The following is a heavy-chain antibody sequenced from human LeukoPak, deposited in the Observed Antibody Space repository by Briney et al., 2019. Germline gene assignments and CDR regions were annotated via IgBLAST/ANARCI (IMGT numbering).Heavy chain of an antibody. CDR2: IYYSGST. CDR1: GGSISSYY. J-gene: IGHJ4*02. Sequence: SETLSLTCTVSGGSISSYYWSWIRQPPGKGLEWIGYIYYSGSTNYNPSLKSRVTISVDTSKNQFSLKLSSVTAADTAVYYCAREGRQLRFLETRGYYFDYWGQGTLVTVSS. CDR3: AREGRQLRFLETRGYYFDY. D-gene: IGHD3-3*01. V-gene: IGHV4-59*01.